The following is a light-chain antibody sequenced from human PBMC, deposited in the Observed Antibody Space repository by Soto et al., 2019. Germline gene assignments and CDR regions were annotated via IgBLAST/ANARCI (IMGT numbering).Light chain of an antibody. CDR3: QQSSNLV. CDR2: DAS. CDR1: QSVSSRF. V-gene: IGKV3D-20*02. Sequence: EIVLAQVPGTLSLSPGERATFSFRASQSVSSRFLAWYQQKPGQAPRLLIYDASNRATGIPARFSGSGSGTDFTLTISSLEDEDSAVYYCQQSSNLVFGPGTKVDIK. J-gene: IGKJ3*01.